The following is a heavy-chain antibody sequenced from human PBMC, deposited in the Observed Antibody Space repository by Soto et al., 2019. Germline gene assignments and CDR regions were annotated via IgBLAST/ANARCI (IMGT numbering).Heavy chain of an antibody. D-gene: IGHD2-15*01. J-gene: IGHJ4*02. CDR1: GGSIYRSGYY. CDR2: IDYNGVT. Sequence: QVQLQESGPGLVKPSETLSLTCTVSGGSIYRSGYYWGWIRQPPGRGLEWIGNIDYNGVTYSNPSRKNRVNISRDTSKHQFSLKLTSVTAADTALYYCGKVLVGATGHTDSDSWGPGTLVAVSS. V-gene: IGHV4-39*01. CDR3: GKVLVGATGHTDSDS.